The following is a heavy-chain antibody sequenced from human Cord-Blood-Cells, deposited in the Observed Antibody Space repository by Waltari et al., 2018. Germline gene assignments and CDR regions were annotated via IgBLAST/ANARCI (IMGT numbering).Heavy chain of an antibody. CDR3: ARGSEVDTAMVSYWYFDL. J-gene: IGHJ2*01. D-gene: IGHD5-18*01. V-gene: IGHV1-69*01. Sequence: VKVSCKASGGTFSSYAISWVRQAPGQGLEWMGGIIPIFGTANYAQKFQGRVTITADESTSTAYMELSSLRSEDTAVYYCARGSEVDTAMVSYWYFDLWGRGTLVTVSS. CDR1: GGTFSSYA. CDR2: IIPIFGTA.